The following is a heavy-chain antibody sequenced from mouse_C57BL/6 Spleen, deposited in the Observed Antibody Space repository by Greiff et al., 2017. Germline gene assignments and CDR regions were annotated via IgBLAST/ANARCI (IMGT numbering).Heavy chain of an antibody. Sequence: QVQLQQPGAELVMPGASVTLSCKASGYTFTSYWMHWVKQRPGQGLEWIGEIDPSDSYTNYNQKFKCKSTLTVDKSSSTAYMQLSSLTSEDSAVYYCARRATGYYYAMDYWGQGTSVTVSS. CDR2: IDPSDSYT. V-gene: IGHV1-69*01. D-gene: IGHD4-1*02. CDR3: ARRATGYYYAMDY. CDR1: GYTFTSYW. J-gene: IGHJ4*01.